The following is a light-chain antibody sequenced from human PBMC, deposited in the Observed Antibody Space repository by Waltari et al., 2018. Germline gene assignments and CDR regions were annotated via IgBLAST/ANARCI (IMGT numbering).Light chain of an antibody. CDR1: NIGSKS. Sequence: SYVLTQPPSVSVAPGKTARITCGGNNIGSKSVHWYQQKPGQAPVLVVYDDSDRPSGIPERFSGANSGNTATLTISRGEAGDEADYYCQVWDSSSDHPRVFGGGTKLTVL. J-gene: IGLJ2*01. V-gene: IGLV3-21*03. CDR3: QVWDSSSDHPRV. CDR2: DDS.